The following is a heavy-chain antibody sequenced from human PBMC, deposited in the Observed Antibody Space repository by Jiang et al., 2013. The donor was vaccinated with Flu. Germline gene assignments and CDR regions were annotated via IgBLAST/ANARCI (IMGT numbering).Heavy chain of an antibody. Sequence: KPTQTLTLTCTVSGFSLSNARMGVSWIRQPPGKALEWLAHIFSNDEKSYSTSLKTRLTISKDTSKNQVVLTMTNMDPVDTATYYCARMIRYSSGWYDFDYWGQGTLVTVSS. CDR1: GFSLSNARMG. V-gene: IGHV2-26*01. CDR2: IFSNDEK. J-gene: IGHJ4*02. D-gene: IGHD6-19*01. CDR3: ARMIRYSSGWYDFDY.